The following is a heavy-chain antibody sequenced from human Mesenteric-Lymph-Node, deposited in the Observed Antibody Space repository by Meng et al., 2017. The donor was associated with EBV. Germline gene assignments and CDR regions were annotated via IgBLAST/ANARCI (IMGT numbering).Heavy chain of an antibody. D-gene: IGHD3-22*01. J-gene: IGHJ4*02. CDR3: ARFITFES. V-gene: IGHV3-53*01. CDR1: GCDGSRNY. Sequence: EEQPVESGGGLVQSGGSLRLSCAASGCDGSRNYMSWVRQAPGKGLEWVSVVYSGGNTYYSDSVRGRFIISRDTSKNTLYLQMNSLRAEDTAVYYCARFITFESWGQGTLVTVSS. CDR2: VYSGGNT.